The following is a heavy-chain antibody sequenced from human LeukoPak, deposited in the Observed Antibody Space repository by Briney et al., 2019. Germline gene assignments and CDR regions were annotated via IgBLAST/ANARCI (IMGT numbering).Heavy chain of an antibody. D-gene: IGHD3-16*01. Sequence: SSETLSLTCTVSGGSISSYYWSWIRQPPGKGLEWIGYIYYSGSTNYNPSLKSRVTISVDTSKNQFSLKLSSVTAADTAVYYCASSLRGNYYYYYYMDVWGKGTTVTVSS. CDR3: ASSLRGNYYYYYYMDV. CDR2: IYYSGST. J-gene: IGHJ6*03. CDR1: GGSISSYY. V-gene: IGHV4-59*01.